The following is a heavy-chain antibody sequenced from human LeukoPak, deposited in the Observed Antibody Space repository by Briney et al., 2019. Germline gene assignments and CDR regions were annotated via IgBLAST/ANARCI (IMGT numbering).Heavy chain of an antibody. CDR2: IYYSGST. Sequence: SETLSLTCTVSGGSISSGGYYWSWIRQHPGKGLEWIGYIYYSGSTYYNPSLKSRVTISVDTSKNQFSLKLSSVTAADTAVYYCARATTGPSYGYSWGQGTLVTVSS. J-gene: IGHJ4*02. CDR1: GGSISSGGYY. D-gene: IGHD5-18*01. CDR3: ARATTGPSYGYS. V-gene: IGHV4-31*03.